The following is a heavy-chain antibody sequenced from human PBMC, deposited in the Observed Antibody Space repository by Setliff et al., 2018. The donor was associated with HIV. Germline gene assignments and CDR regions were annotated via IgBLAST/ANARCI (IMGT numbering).Heavy chain of an antibody. CDR3: AQLGMVDDFDY. D-gene: IGHD1-1*01. J-gene: IGHJ4*02. CDR2: IYTSGST. CDR1: GGSISSYY. V-gene: IGHV4-4*07. Sequence: SETLSLTCTVSGGSISSYYWSWIRQPAGKGLEWIGRIYTSGSTNYNPSLKGRVTMSVDTSKNQFSLNLSSVTAADTAVYYCAQLGMVDDFDYWGQGTLVTVSS.